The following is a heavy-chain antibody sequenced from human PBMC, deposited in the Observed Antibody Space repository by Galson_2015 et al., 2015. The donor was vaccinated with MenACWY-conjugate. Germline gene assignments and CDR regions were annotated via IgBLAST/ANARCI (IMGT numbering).Heavy chain of an antibody. J-gene: IGHJ5*02. CDR3: ARAGTYFNLWSGYCDH. Sequence: SVKVSCKASGGTFSNYAISWVRQAPGQGLEWMGRIIPMVGRVTYAQKFQGRVTITADTSTKTAYMDLSSLRSDDTAVYYCARAGTYFNLWSGYCDHWGQGTLVTVSS. D-gene: IGHD3-3*01. V-gene: IGHV1-69*04. CDR1: GGTFSNYA. CDR2: IIPMVGRV.